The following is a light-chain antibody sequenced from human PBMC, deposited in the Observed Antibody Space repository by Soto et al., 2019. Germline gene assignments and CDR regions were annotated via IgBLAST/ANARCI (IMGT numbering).Light chain of an antibody. CDR2: AAS. J-gene: IGKJ2*01. CDR1: QSISTY. V-gene: IGKV1-39*01. Sequence: DIQMTQSPSSLSASVGDRVTITCRASQSISTYLNWYQQQPGKAPKLQIYAASSLQSGVPSRFSGSGSGTEFTHTIIRLQLEDFATYYCQQTYSTPHTFGQETRLEIK. CDR3: QQTYSTPHT.